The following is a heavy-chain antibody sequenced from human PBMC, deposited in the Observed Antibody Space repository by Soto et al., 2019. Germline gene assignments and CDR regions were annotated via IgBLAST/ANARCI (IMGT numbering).Heavy chain of an antibody. CDR2: INPNSGGT. J-gene: IGHJ4*02. V-gene: IGHV1-2*02. CDR1: GYTFTGYY. CDR3: ARRIAAAPVPNGPFDY. Sequence: GASVKVSCKASGYTFTGYYMHWVRQAPGQGLEWMGWINPNSGGTNYAQKFQGRVTMTRDTSISTAYMELSRLRPDDTAVYYCARRIAAAPVPNGPFDYWGQGTLVTVSS. D-gene: IGHD6-13*01.